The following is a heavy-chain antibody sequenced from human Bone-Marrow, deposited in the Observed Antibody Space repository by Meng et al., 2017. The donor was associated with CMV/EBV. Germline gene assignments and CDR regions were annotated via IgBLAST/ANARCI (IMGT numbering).Heavy chain of an antibody. CDR1: GGSISGFY. CDR2: IHYSGST. J-gene: IGHJ4*02. D-gene: IGHD6-19*01. Sequence: QVQLQESGPGLVKPSETLSLTCTVSGGSISGFYWNWNRQPPGKGLEWIGYIHYSGSTNYNPSLKSRVTISVDTSKNQFSLKLSSVAAADTAVFYCARSSSPLAGALEFWGQGTLVTVSS. V-gene: IGHV4-59*01. CDR3: ARSSSPLAGALEF.